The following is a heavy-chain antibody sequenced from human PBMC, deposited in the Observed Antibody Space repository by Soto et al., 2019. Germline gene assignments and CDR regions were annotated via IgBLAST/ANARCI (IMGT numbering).Heavy chain of an antibody. CDR3: ARDTNVLHY. J-gene: IGHJ4*02. CDR1: GLIFSNYK. CDR2: ISTDGSIT. V-gene: IGHV3-74*01. D-gene: IGHD2-2*01. Sequence: EVQLVESGGGLVQPGGSLRLSCAASGLIFSNYKMHWVRQAPGKGLVWVSRISTDGSITDYADSVKGRFTVSRDNAKNTLYLQMNSLRVDDTAVYYCARDTNVLHYLGQGTLVTVSS.